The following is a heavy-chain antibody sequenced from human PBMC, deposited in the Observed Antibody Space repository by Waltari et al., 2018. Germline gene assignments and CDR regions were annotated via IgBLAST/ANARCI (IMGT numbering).Heavy chain of an antibody. CDR3: ARGLARAMINTGAFDI. Sequence: QVQLQQWGAGLLKPSETLSLTCAVYGGSFSGYYWSWIRQPPGKGLEWIGEINHSGSTNYNPSLKSRVTISVDTSKNQFSLKLSSVTAADTAVYYCARGLARAMINTGAFDIWGQGTMVTVSS. J-gene: IGHJ3*02. D-gene: IGHD3-22*01. CDR2: INHSGST. CDR1: GGSFSGYY. V-gene: IGHV4-34*01.